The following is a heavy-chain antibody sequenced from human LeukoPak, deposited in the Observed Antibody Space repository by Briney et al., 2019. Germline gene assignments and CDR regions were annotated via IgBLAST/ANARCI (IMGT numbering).Heavy chain of an antibody. Sequence: SVKVSCKASGGTFSSYAISWVRQAPGQGLEWMGGIIPIFGIANYAQKFQGRVTITTDESTSTDYMELSSLRSEDTAVYYCASRFPAAGAFDIWGQGTMVTVSS. CDR1: GGTFSSYA. J-gene: IGHJ3*02. D-gene: IGHD3-3*01. CDR2: IIPIFGIA. V-gene: IGHV1-69*05. CDR3: ASRFPAAGAFDI.